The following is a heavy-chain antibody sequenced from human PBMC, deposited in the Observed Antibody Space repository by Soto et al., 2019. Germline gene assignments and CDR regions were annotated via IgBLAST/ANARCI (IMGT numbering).Heavy chain of an antibody. CDR1: GYTFTGYY. D-gene: IGHD1-7*01. CDR3: ARDQRNWNYEGPYYYYYMDV. Sequence: GASVKVSCKASGYTFTGYYMHWVRQAPGQGLEWMGWINPNSGGTNYAQKFQGWVTMTRDTSISTAYMELSRLRSDDTAVYYCARDQRNWNYEGPYYYYYMDVWGKGTTVTVSS. V-gene: IGHV1-2*04. CDR2: INPNSGGT. J-gene: IGHJ6*03.